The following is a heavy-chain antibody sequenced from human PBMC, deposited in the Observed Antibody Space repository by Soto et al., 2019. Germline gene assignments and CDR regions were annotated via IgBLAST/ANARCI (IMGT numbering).Heavy chain of an antibody. CDR1: GFTFSTYN. J-gene: IGHJ6*02. V-gene: IGHV3-48*02. CDR3: ARDGNRGYDMDV. Sequence: GGSLRLSCEGSGFTFSTYNMDWVRQAPGKGLEWVSYMSNTGRTIFYADSVRGRFTISRDNAKNALFLQMNSLRDEDTAVYYCARDGNRGYDMDVWRQGTTVTVSS. CDR2: MSNTGRTI.